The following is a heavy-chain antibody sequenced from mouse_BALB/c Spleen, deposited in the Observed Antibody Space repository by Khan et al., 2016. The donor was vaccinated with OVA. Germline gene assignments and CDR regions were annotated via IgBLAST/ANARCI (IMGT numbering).Heavy chain of an antibody. Sequence: EVQLQESGPGLVKPSQSLSLTCSVTGYSITSGYFWNWIRQFPGNKLEWMGYIRYDGDSNYNPSLKNRISITRATSKNRFFLKLNYLIPEDTATYYCARGGSSGPAWFTYWGQGTLVTVSA. CDR2: IRYDGDS. CDR1: GYSITSGYF. CDR3: ARGGSSGPAWFTY. J-gene: IGHJ3*01. D-gene: IGHD3-1*01. V-gene: IGHV3-6*02.